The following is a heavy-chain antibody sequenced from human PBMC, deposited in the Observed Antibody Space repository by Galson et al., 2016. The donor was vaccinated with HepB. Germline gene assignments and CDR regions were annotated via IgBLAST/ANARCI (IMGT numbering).Heavy chain of an antibody. V-gene: IGHV3-48*02. CDR2: ISFSSTNI. CDR3: ARGPAGLLDY. CDR1: GFTLRSYG. J-gene: IGHJ4*02. Sequence: SLRLSCAASGFTLRSYGMNWVRQAPGKGLEWLSYISFSSTNIHYADSVRGRFTISRDNAKNSLFLQLNSLKDEDTAMYYCARGPAGLLDYWGQGLLVTVSS. D-gene: IGHD3-3*01.